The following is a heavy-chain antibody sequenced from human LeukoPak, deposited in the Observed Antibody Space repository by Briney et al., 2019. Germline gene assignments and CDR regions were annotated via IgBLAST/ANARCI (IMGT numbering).Heavy chain of an antibody. CDR3: AADTPPIAVAGIYYYMDV. CDR1: GGTFSSYA. CDR2: IIPIFGTA. V-gene: IGHV1-69*05. D-gene: IGHD6-19*01. J-gene: IGHJ6*03. Sequence: AASVKVSCKASGGTFSSYAISWVRQAPGQGLEWMGGIIPIFGTANYAQKFQERVTITRDMSTSTAYMELSSLRSEDTAVYYCAADTPPIAVAGIYYYMDVWGKGTTVTVSS.